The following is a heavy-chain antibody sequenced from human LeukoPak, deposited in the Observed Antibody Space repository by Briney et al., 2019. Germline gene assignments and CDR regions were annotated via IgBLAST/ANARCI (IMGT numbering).Heavy chain of an antibody. D-gene: IGHD4-17*01. Sequence: GGSLRLSCTASGFTFSSYSMTWVRQAPGRGLEWVSYISGRSNAIYYTDSVKGRFTISRDNAKNSVYLQMNSLRAEDTAVYYCAREDYDDYVGCFDCWGQGTLVTVSS. CDR3: AREDYDDYVGCFDC. J-gene: IGHJ4*02. V-gene: IGHV3-48*01. CDR1: GFTFSSYS. CDR2: ISGRSNAI.